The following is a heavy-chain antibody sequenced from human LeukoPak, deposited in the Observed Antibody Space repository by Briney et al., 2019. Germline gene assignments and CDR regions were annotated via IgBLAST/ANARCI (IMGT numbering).Heavy chain of an antibody. D-gene: IGHD4-23*01. Sequence: GGSLRLSCAASGFTFSSYSMNWVRQAPGKGLEWVSSISSSSSYIYYADSVKGRFTISRDNAKNSLYLQMNSLRAEDTAVYYCARLRWEQTGYSSDYWGQGTLVTVSS. J-gene: IGHJ4*02. CDR2: ISSSSSYI. V-gene: IGHV3-21*01. CDR1: GFTFSSYS. CDR3: ARLRWEQTGYSSDY.